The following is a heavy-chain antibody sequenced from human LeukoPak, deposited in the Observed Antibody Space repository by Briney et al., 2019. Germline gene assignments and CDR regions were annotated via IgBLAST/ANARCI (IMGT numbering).Heavy chain of an antibody. Sequence: GGSLRLSCAASGFSFSTYAMSWARQAPGKGLEWVSGVNGNGGSTSYADSVKGRFTIFRDNSKNTVYLQMNSLRVEDTAVYYCAKSLYGGCDYWGQGTVVTVSS. CDR1: GFSFSTYA. D-gene: IGHD3-16*02. CDR2: VNGNGGST. J-gene: IGHJ4*02. CDR3: AKSLYGGCDY. V-gene: IGHV3-23*01.